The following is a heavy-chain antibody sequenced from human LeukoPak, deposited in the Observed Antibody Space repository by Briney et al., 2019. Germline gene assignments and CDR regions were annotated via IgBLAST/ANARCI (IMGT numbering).Heavy chain of an antibody. J-gene: IGHJ3*02. CDR3: AREGYYGGFDI. CDR1: GCTFRDYS. V-gene: IGHV3-48*02. Sequence: GGSLRLSCAASGCTFRDYSMNWVRQAPGKGMKSVSYIGANSAIYYADSVKGRFTISRDNARNSLSLQMNTLRDDDTAVYYCAREGYYGGFDIWGQGTMVTVSS. D-gene: IGHD3-10*01. CDR2: IGANSAI.